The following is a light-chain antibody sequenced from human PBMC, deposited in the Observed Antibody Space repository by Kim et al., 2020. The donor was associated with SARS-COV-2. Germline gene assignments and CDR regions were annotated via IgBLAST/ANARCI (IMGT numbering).Light chain of an antibody. CDR1: QSVGTY. V-gene: IGKV3-11*01. Sequence: VVRQSPATLSLSPGERATLSCRASQSVGTYLAWYQQKPGQVPRLLIYDASKRATGIPARFRGSGSGTDFTLTISPLDPADFAVYYCQQRGNFGQGTRLDIK. CDR2: DAS. CDR3: QQRGN. J-gene: IGKJ5*01.